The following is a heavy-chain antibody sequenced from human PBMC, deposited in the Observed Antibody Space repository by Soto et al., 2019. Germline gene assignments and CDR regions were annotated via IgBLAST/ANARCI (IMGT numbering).Heavy chain of an antibody. CDR1: GGTFSSYA. Sequence: GASVKVSCKASGGTFSSYAISWVRQAPGQGLEWMGGIIPIFGTANYAQKFQGRVTITADESTSTAYMELSSLRSEDTAVYYCASSPYYYDSSGYYYGGIYWGQGTLVTVSS. J-gene: IGHJ4*02. CDR2: IIPIFGTA. V-gene: IGHV1-69*13. CDR3: ASSPYYYDSSGYYYGGIY. D-gene: IGHD3-22*01.